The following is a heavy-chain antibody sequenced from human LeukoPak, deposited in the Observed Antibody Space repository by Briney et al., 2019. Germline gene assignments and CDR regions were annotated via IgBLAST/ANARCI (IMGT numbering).Heavy chain of an antibody. Sequence: SETLSLTCTVSGGSISSSSYYWGWIRQPPGKGLEWIGSIYYSGSTYYNPSLKSRVTISVDTSKNQFSLKLSSVTAADTAVYYCARVLLVWFGELSHFDYWGQGTLVTVSS. CDR1: GGSISSSSYY. J-gene: IGHJ4*02. D-gene: IGHD3-10*01. CDR3: ARVLLVWFGELSHFDY. V-gene: IGHV4-39*07. CDR2: IYYSGST.